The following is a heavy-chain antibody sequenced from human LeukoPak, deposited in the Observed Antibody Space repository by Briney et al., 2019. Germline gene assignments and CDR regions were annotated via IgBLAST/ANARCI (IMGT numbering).Heavy chain of an antibody. D-gene: IGHD3-3*01. CDR3: ARDWTEAIPYYDFWSGYPNWFDP. Sequence: GSLRLSCAASGFTFGSYSMNWVRQAPGKGLEWVSYISSSSSTIYYADSVKGRFTISRDNAKNSLYLQMNSLRAEDTAVYYCARDWTEAIPYYDFWSGYPNWFDPWGQGTLVTVSS. CDR2: ISSSSSTI. V-gene: IGHV3-48*01. J-gene: IGHJ5*02. CDR1: GFTFGSYS.